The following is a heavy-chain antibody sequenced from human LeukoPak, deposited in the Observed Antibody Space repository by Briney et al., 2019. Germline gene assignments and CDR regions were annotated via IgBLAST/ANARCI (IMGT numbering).Heavy chain of an antibody. D-gene: IGHD3-22*01. CDR3: ARNGGGYYDSSGYYPH. Sequence: PSETLSLTCTVSGYSISSGYYWGWIRQPPGKGLEWIGSIFHSGSTYYNPSLKSRVTISVDTSKNQFSLKLSSVTAADTAVYYCARNGGGYYDSSGYYPHSGQGTLVTVSS. J-gene: IGHJ4*02. CDR1: GYSISSGYY. CDR2: IFHSGST. V-gene: IGHV4-38-2*02.